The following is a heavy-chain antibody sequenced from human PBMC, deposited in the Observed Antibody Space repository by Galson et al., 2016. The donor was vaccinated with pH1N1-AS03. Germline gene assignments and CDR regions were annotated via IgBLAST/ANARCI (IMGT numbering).Heavy chain of an antibody. CDR3: ARNGVLTGYHATGRERVDY. V-gene: IGHV4-59*12. Sequence: LRLSCAASGFTFSSSNMNWVRQAPGKGLEWIGYIYYTGITNYNPSFESRLTISIDRSKDQISLTLGSVTAADTAMYYCARNGVLTGYHATGRERVDYWGHGTLVTVSS. D-gene: IGHD3-9*01. CDR2: IYYTGIT. J-gene: IGHJ4*01. CDR1: GFTFSSSN.